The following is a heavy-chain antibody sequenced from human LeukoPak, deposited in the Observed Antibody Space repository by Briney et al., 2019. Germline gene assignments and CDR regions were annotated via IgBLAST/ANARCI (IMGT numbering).Heavy chain of an antibody. D-gene: IGHD2/OR15-2a*01. Sequence: PSETLSLTCAVYGGSFSGYYWSWIRQPPGKGLEWIGEINHSGSTNYNSSLKSRVTISVDTSKNQFSLKLSSVTAADTAVYYCARGLSNSIWGQGTLVTVSS. CDR1: GGSFSGYY. V-gene: IGHV4-34*01. CDR3: ARGLSNSI. CDR2: INHSGST. J-gene: IGHJ4*02.